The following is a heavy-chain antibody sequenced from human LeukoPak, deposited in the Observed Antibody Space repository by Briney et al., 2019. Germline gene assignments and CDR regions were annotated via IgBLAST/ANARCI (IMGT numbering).Heavy chain of an antibody. CDR3: ARGPQYCSDGSCYSYAFDI. D-gene: IGHD2-15*01. J-gene: IGHJ3*02. CDR1: GGSISTSY. CDR2: IFYSGST. Sequence: SETLSLTCTVPGGSISTSYWSWIRQPPGKGLEWIGYIFYSGSTNYNPSLKSRVTISVDTSKNQFSLKLSSVTAADTAVYYCARGPQYCSDGSCYSYAFDIWGQGTMVTVSS. V-gene: IGHV4-59*01.